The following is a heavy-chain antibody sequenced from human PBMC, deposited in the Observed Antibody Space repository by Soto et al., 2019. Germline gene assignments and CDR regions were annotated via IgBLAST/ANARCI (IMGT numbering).Heavy chain of an antibody. D-gene: IGHD6-13*01. CDR1: GFTFSSYA. V-gene: IGHV3-23*01. Sequence: GGSLRLSCAASGFTFSSYAMNWVRQAPGKGLEWVSVISGSGDSTYYADSVKGRFTISRDNSKNTLYLQMNSLRTEDTAVYYCARRGPGTYFDYWGKGTLVTVSS. CDR3: ARRGPGTYFDY. J-gene: IGHJ4*02. CDR2: ISGSGDST.